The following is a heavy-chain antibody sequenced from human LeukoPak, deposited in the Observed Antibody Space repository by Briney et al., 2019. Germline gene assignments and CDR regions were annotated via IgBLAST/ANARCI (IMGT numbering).Heavy chain of an antibody. D-gene: IGHD5-18*01. CDR1: GFTFSTNS. V-gene: IGHV3-21*04. CDR3: ARVIGYSYGESLDY. Sequence: GSLRLSCAASGFTFSTNSMNWVRQAPGKGLEWVSSISSSSSYIYYADSVKGRFTISRDNAKNSLYLQMNSLRAEDTALYYCARVIGYSYGESLDYWGQGTLVTVSS. CDR2: ISSSSSYI. J-gene: IGHJ4*02.